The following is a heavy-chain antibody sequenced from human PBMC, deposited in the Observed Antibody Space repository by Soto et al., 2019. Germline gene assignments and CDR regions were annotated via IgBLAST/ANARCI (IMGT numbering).Heavy chain of an antibody. J-gene: IGHJ6*02. CDR3: AKAARYSSSWYGDYYYYGMDV. CDR1: GFTFSSYG. Sequence: QVQLVESGGGVVQPGRSLRLSCAASGFTFSSYGMHWVRQAPGKGLEWVAVISYDGSNKYYADSVKGRFTISRDNSKNTLYLQMNSLRAEDTAVYYCAKAARYSSSWYGDYYYYGMDVWGQGTTVTVSS. D-gene: IGHD6-13*01. CDR2: ISYDGSNK. V-gene: IGHV3-30*18.